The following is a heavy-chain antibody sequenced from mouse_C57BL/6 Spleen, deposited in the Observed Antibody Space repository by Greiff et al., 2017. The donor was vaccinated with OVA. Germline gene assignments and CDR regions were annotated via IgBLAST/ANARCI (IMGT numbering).Heavy chain of an antibody. CDR1: GYTFTSYW. CDR2: IHPNSGST. CDR3: AREDYYGSSYAWFAY. J-gene: IGHJ3*01. V-gene: IGHV1-64*01. D-gene: IGHD1-1*01. Sequence: VQLQQSGAELVKPGASVKLSCKASGYTFTSYWMHWVKQRPGQGLEWIGMIHPNSGSTNYNEKFKSKATLTVDKSSSTAYMQLSSLTSEDSAVYYCAREDYYGSSYAWFAYWGQGTLVTVSA.